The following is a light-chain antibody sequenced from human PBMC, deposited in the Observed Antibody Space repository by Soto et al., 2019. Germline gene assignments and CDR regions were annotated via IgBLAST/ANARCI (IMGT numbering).Light chain of an antibody. J-gene: IGKJ5*01. CDR3: QQYGHSLSLT. CDR2: GTS. CDR1: QSVTNSF. Sequence: EIVLTQSPGTPSLSPGARATLSCRASQSVTNSFLAWYQQKPGQAPRLLIYGTSNRATGIPDRFSGSGSGTDFSLTISRLEPEDFALYYCQQYGHSLSLTFGQGTRLEIK. V-gene: IGKV3-20*01.